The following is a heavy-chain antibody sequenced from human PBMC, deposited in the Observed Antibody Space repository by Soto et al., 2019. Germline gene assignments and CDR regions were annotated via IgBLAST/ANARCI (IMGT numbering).Heavy chain of an antibody. D-gene: IGHD5-12*01. Sequence: QVQLVQSGAEVKKPGSSVKVSCKASGGTFSSYAISWVRQAPGQGLEWMGGIIPIFGTANYAQKCQGRVTITADESTRTAYMELSSLRSEDTAVYYCATSGYSGYDVDYWGQGTLVTVSS. CDR3: ATSGYSGYDVDY. V-gene: IGHV1-69*12. CDR2: IIPIFGTA. CDR1: GGTFSSYA. J-gene: IGHJ4*02.